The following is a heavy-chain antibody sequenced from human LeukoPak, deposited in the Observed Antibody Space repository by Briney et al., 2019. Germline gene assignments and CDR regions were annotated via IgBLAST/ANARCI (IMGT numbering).Heavy chain of an antibody. CDR2: IYDSGRT. CDR1: GDSISSSCYC. D-gene: IGHD2-2*01. J-gene: IGHJ4*02. V-gene: IGHV4-39*07. Sequence: SETLSLTCTVSGDSISSSCYCCGRLRHPPGKGLEWIGYIYDSGRTYNNPPPKRRVTISVDTSKNPFSLKLSSVTAADTAVYYCARRYCTSTNCYAFDDWGQGTLVTVSS. CDR3: ARRYCTSTNCYAFDD.